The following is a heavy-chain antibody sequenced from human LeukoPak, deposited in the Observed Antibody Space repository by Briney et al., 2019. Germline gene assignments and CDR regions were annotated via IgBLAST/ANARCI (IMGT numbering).Heavy chain of an antibody. CDR2: IYYSGTT. CDR3: ARGVYIAAAQYGY. Sequence: ETLSLTCTVSGGSISSYYWSWIRQPPGKGLEWIGYIYYSGTTNYNPSLKSRDTISVDTSKNQFSLKLSSVTAADTAVYYCARGVYIAAAQYGYWGQGTLVTVSS. CDR1: GGSISSYY. V-gene: IGHV4-59*01. D-gene: IGHD6-13*01. J-gene: IGHJ4*02.